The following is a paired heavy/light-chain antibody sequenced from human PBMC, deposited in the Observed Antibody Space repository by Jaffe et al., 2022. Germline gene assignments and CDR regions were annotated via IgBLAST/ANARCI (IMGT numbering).Heavy chain of an antibody. V-gene: IGHV3-74*03. D-gene: IGHD6-19*01. J-gene: IGHJ4*02. CDR1: GFTFSSYW. CDR3: AAPWKDSSGWYGN. Sequence: EVQLVESGGGLVQPGGSLRLSCAASGFTFSSYWMHWVRQAPGKGLVWVSRINSDGTSTTYADSVKGRFTISRDNAKNTLYLQMNSLRVEDTAVYYCAAPWKDSSGWYGNWGQGILVTVSS. CDR2: INSDGTST.
Light chain of an antibody. CDR2: WAS. CDR3: QQYYSSPYT. V-gene: IGKV4-1*01. J-gene: IGKJ2*01. Sequence: DIVMTQSPDSLAVSLGERATINCKSSQNVLYSSNNKNYLAWYQQKPGQPPKLLIYWASTRESGVPDRFSGSGSGTDFTLTISSLQAEDVAVYYCQQYYSSPYTFGQGTKLEIK. CDR1: QNVLYSSNNKNY.